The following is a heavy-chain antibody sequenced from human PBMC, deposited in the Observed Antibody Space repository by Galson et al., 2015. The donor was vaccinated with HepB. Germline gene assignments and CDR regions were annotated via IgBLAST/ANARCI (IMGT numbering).Heavy chain of an antibody. Sequence: QSGAEVKKPGESLRISCKGSGYSFTSYWISWVRQMPGKGLEWMGRIDPSDSYTNYSPSFQGHVTISADKSISTAYLQWSSLKASDTAMYYCPRQVAVVSAGYYYYYYGMDVWGQGTTVTVSS. CDR1: GYSFTSYW. J-gene: IGHJ6*02. CDR2: IDPSDSYT. D-gene: IGHD4-23*01. CDR3: PRQVAVVSAGYYYYYYGMDV. V-gene: IGHV5-10-1*01.